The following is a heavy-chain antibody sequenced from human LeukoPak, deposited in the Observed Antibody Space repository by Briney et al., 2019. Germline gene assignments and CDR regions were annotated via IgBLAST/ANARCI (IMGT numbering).Heavy chain of an antibody. CDR2: IYYSGST. CDR1: GGSISSYY. V-gene: IGHV4-59*01. J-gene: IGHJ6*02. Sequence: SETLSLTCTVSGGSISSYYWSWIRQPPGKGLEWVGYIYYSGSTNYNPSLKSRVTISADTSKSQFSLKLSSVTAADTDVYDCARIPVVVPAATYGMDVWGQRTTVTVSS. CDR3: ARIPVVVPAATYGMDV. D-gene: IGHD2-2*01.